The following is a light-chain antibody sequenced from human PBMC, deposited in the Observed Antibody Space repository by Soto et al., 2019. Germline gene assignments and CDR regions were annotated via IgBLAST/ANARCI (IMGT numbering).Light chain of an antibody. CDR1: SFDVGGYNY. V-gene: IGLV2-8*01. Sequence: LTQPPSASGSPGQSVTISCTGTSFDVGGYNYVSWYQQHPGKAPQVLMYEVSKRPSGVPDRFSGSKAGNTASLTVSGLQAEDEADDYCSVYAGSTYLYVFGSGTKVTVL. CDR2: EVS. J-gene: IGLJ1*01. CDR3: SVYAGSTYLYV.